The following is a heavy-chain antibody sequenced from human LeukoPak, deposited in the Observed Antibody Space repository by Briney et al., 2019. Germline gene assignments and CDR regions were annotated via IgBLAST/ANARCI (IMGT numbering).Heavy chain of an antibody. D-gene: IGHD5-12*01. V-gene: IGHV4-59*08. Sequence: SETQSLTRTVSGGSISSYYWSWIRQPPGKGLEWIGYIYYSGSTNYNPSLKSRVIISVDTSKNQFSLKLSSVTAADTAVYYCARQVVPSGYDLHFDYWGRGTLDRVSS. CDR3: ARQVVPSGYDLHFDY. J-gene: IGHJ4*02. CDR2: IYYSGST. CDR1: GGSISSYY.